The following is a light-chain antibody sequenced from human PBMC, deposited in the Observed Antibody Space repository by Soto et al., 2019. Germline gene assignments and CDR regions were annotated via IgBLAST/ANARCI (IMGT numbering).Light chain of an antibody. CDR1: QSVSSSY. Sequence: EVVLTQFPATRSLSPLEIATLSCRASQSVSSSYLAWYQQKPGQPPRLLIYGASSRATGIPDRFSGSGSGTDFTLTISRLEPEDFAVFYCQHYDSLPITFGQGTQLEIK. V-gene: IGKV3-20*01. CDR2: GAS. J-gene: IGKJ5*01. CDR3: QHYDSLPIT.